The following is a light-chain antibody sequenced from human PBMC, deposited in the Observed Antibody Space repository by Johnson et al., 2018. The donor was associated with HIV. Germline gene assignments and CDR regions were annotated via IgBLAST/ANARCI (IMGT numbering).Light chain of an antibody. V-gene: IGLV1-51*01. J-gene: IGLJ1*01. Sequence: QAVLTQPPSVSAAPGQKVTISCSGSSSNIGNNYVSWYQQLPRTAPKLLIYDNNKRPSGIPDRFSGSKSATSATLAITGLQTGDEADYYCGAWDSSLSASYVFGTGTKVTVL. CDR2: DNN. CDR3: GAWDSSLSASYV. CDR1: SSNIGNNY.